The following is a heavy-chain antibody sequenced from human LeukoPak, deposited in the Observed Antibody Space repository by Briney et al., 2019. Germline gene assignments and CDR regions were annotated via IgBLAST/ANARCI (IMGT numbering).Heavy chain of an antibody. D-gene: IGHD3-9*01. J-gene: IGHJ6*04. CDR2: MNPNSGNT. CDR3: ARGILRYFDWSRYPKMDV. Sequence: GASVKVSCKASGGTFSSYAINWVRQATGQGLEWMGWMNPNSGNTGYAQKFQGRVTMTRNTSISTAYMELSSLRSEDTAVYYCARGILRYFDWSRYPKMDVWGKGTTVTISS. V-gene: IGHV1-8*02. CDR1: GGTFSSYA.